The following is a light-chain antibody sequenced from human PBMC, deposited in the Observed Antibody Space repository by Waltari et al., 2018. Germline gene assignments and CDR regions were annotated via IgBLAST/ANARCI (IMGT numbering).Light chain of an antibody. CDR1: SGHSNNI. V-gene: IGLV4-69*01. CDR2: INSDGSH. J-gene: IGLJ3*02. CDR3: QTGGHGTWV. Sequence: QLVLTQSSSASASLGASVKLTCTLDSGHSNNIIAWLQQQPEKGPRYLLKINSDGSHSKGDEIPDRFSGSSSGAERYLTISNLQSEDEGDYYCQTGGHGTWVFGGGTKLTVL.